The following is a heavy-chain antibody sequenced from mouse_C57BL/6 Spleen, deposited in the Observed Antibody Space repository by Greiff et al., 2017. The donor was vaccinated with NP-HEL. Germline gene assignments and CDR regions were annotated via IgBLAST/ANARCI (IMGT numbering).Heavy chain of an antibody. CDR1: GFNIKDYY. CDR3: ASWLLPAWFAY. V-gene: IGHV14-2*01. D-gene: IGHD2-3*01. CDR2: IDPEDGET. Sequence: EVKLMESGAELVKPGASVKLSCTASGFNIKDYYMHWVKQRTEQGLEWIGRIDPEDGETKYAPKFQGKATITADTSSNTAYLQLSSLTSEDTAVYYCASWLLPAWFAYWGQGTLVTVSA. J-gene: IGHJ3*01.